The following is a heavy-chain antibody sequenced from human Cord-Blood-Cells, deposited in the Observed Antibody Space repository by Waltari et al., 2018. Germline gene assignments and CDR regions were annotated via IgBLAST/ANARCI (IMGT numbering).Heavy chain of an antibody. V-gene: IGHV2-70*01. D-gene: IGHD6-6*01. CDR2: IDWDDDK. CDR3: ARIVRYSSSYYYYGMDV. J-gene: IGHJ6*02. CDR1: GFSLSTSGMC. Sequence: QVTLRESGPALVKPTQTLTLTCTFSGFSLSTSGMCESWIRQPPGKALEWLALIDWDDDKYYSTSLKTRLTISKDTSKNQVVLTMTNMDPVDTATYYCARIVRYSSSYYYYGMDVWGQGTTVTVSS.